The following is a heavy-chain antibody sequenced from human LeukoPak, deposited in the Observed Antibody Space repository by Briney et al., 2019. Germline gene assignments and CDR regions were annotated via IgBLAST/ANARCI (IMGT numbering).Heavy chain of an antibody. J-gene: IGHJ4*02. CDR1: GFTFSHYA. CDR3: AKDNTMSSSGYFTYFDY. CDR2: ISWDGGST. V-gene: IGHV3-43*02. D-gene: IGHD3-22*01. Sequence: GGSLRLSCAASGFTFSHYAMNWVRQAPGKGLEWVSLISWDGGSTYYADSVKGRFTSSRDNSKNSLYLQMNSLRTEDTALYYCAKDNTMSSSGYFTYFDYWGQGTLVTVSS.